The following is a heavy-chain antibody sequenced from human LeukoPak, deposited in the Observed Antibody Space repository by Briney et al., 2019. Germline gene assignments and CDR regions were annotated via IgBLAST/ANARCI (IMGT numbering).Heavy chain of an antibody. Sequence: GSLRLSCAASGFTVSSNYMSWVRQAPGKGLEWVSVIYSGGSTYYADSVKGRFTISRDNSKNTLYLQMNSLRAEDTAVYYCARVVAGLWFGELFFDYWGQGTLVTVSS. J-gene: IGHJ4*02. CDR2: IYSGGST. CDR3: ARVVAGLWFGELFFDY. D-gene: IGHD3-10*01. CDR1: GFTVSSNY. V-gene: IGHV3-66*01.